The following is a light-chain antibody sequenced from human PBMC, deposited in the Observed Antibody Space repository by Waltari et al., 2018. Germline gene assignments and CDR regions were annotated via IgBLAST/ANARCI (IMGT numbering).Light chain of an antibody. J-gene: IGLJ2*01. Sequence: QSALTQPASVSGSPGQSITISCSGTSSDVGGYNYVSWYQPLPGNAPKLMIYDVTRWPSGVSKLFSGSKSGNTASLTSFGLQAEDEADYYCASYTSTRTVIFGGGTRVTVL. V-gene: IGLV2-14*01. CDR3: ASYTSTRTVI. CDR1: SSDVGGYNY. CDR2: DVT.